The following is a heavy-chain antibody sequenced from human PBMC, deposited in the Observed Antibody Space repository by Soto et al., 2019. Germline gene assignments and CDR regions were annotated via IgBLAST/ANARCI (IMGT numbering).Heavy chain of an antibody. V-gene: IGHV4-39*01. CDR1: SAPVSSSTYT. CDR2: IYYSGST. CDR3: ARLHGYCISSSYHGHYAMDV. J-gene: IGHJ6*01. Sequence: QLQLQESGPGLVKPSETLSLTCTVSSAPVSSSTYTWGWIRQPPGKGLEWIGSIYYSGSTYYNPSLNSRVTVSVDTSKNQFSLKVTSVTAADTAVYYCARLHGYCISSSYHGHYAMDVW. D-gene: IGHD2-2*01.